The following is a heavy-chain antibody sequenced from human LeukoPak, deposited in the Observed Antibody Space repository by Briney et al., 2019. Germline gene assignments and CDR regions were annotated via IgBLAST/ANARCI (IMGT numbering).Heavy chain of an antibody. V-gene: IGHV4-39*01. CDR3: ARLDLNYDILTLGKGNYYYYMDV. CDR2: IYSSGNT. CDR1: GASISSSNYY. Sequence: SETLSLTCAVSGASISSSNYYWGWVRQSPGKGLEWIGNIYSSGNTYYNPSLKSRVTISVDPSKNQFSLNLNSVTAADTALYYCARLDLNYDILTLGKGNYYYYMDVWGRGTTVTISS. J-gene: IGHJ6*03. D-gene: IGHD3-9*01.